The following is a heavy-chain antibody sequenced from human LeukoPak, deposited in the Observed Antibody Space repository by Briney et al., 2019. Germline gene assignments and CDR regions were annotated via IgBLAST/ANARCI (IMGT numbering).Heavy chain of an antibody. J-gene: IGHJ4*02. D-gene: IGHD6-19*01. CDR2: INSDGSST. CDR3: ARRNSSGWYDY. V-gene: IGHV3-74*01. Sequence: GGSLRLSCAASGFTFSSYWMHWVRQAPGKGLVWVSRINSDGSSTSYADSVKGRFTISRDNSKNTLYFQMGSLRAEDMAVYYCARRNSSGWYDYWGQGTLVTVSS. CDR1: GFTFSSYW.